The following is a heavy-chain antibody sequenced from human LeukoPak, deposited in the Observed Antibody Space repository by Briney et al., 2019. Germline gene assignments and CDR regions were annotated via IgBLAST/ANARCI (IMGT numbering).Heavy chain of an antibody. J-gene: IGHJ4*02. Sequence: GGSLGLSCAASGFTFSSYSMNWVRQAPGKGLEWVSLISGSGGSTYYADSVKGRFTISRDNSKNTLYLQMNSLRAEDTAVYYCAKDRRGSGSYYNVFDYWGQGTLVTVSS. CDR2: ISGSGGST. CDR3: AKDRRGSGSYYNVFDY. D-gene: IGHD3-10*01. CDR1: GFTFSSYS. V-gene: IGHV3-23*01.